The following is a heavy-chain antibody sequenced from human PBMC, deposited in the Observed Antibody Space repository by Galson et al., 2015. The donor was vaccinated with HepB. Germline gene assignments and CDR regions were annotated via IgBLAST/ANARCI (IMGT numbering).Heavy chain of an antibody. CDR3: AGGSSTSTYYFDY. J-gene: IGHJ4*02. CDR2: ISSGSSYI. CDR1: GFTFSSYS. V-gene: IGHV3-21*01. D-gene: IGHD2-2*01. Sequence: SLRLSCAASGFTFSSYSMNWVRQAPGKGLEWVSSISSGSSYIYYADSVKGRFTISRDNAKNSLYLQMNSLRAEDTAVYYCAGGSSTSTYYFDYWGQGTLVTVSS.